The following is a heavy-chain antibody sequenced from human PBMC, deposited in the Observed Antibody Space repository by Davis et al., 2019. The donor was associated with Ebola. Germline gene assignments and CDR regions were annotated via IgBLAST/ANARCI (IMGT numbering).Heavy chain of an antibody. CDR1: GFTFRNYA. V-gene: IGHV3-30*04. Sequence: PGGSLRLSCAASGFTFRNYAMHWVRQAPGKGLEWVAVVSHSQRETFYADSVKGRFTISRDNSENTLYLQMNSLTADDTSVYYCARAGFDEVLDYWGQGTPVTASS. CDR2: VSHSQRET. D-gene: IGHD3-3*01. CDR3: ARAGFDEVLDY. J-gene: IGHJ4*02.